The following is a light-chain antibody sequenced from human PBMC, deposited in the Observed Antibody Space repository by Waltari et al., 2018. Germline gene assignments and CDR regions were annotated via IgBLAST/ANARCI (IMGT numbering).Light chain of an antibody. CDR1: QSVSDN. Sequence: EIVMTQSPATRSVSPGERATLSWMASQSVSDNVAWYQEKPGQAPRPLIYGASTRATGIPARFSGSVSGTEFTLTISSLQSEDFGVYYCHQYYDWPPYTFGQGTTLEIK. V-gene: IGKV3D-15*01. CDR2: GAS. CDR3: HQYYDWPPYT. J-gene: IGKJ2*01.